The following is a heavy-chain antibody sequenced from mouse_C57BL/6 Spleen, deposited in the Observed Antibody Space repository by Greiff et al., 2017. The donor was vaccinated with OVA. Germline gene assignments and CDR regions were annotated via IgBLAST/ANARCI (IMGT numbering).Heavy chain of an antibody. CDR2: IDPETGGT. V-gene: IGHV1-15*01. J-gene: IGHJ3*01. D-gene: IGHD2-5*01. Sequence: QVQLQQSGAELVRPGASVTLSCKASGYTFTDYEMHWVKQTPVHGLEWIGAIDPETGGTAYNQKFKGKAILTADKSSSTAYMELRSLTSEDSAVYYCAGRDYSNYEGVFAYWGQGTLVTVSA. CDR3: AGRDYSNYEGVFAY. CDR1: GYTFTDYE.